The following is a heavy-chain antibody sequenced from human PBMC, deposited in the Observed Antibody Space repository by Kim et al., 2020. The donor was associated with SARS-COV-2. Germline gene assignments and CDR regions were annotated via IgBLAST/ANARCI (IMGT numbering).Heavy chain of an antibody. V-gene: IGHV4-31*03. J-gene: IGHJ6*02. CDR2: IYYSGST. Sequence: SETLSLTCTVSGGSISSGGYYWSWIRQHPGKGLEWIGYIYYSGSTYYNPSLKSRVTISVDTSKNQFSLKLSSVTAADTAVYYCARVTQHVLRFLEGLYGMDVWGQGTTVTVSS. CDR3: ARVTQHVLRFLEGLYGMDV. D-gene: IGHD3-3*01. CDR1: GGSISSGGYY.